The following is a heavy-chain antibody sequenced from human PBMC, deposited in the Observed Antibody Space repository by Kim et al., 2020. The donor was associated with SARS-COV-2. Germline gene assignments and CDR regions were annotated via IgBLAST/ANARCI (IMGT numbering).Heavy chain of an antibody. CDR3: ATREAAGGLDS. Sequence: SETLSLTCSVSGGSLSSGAYYWSLIRQHPGKGLEWVGYIHDTGTSFYNPSLKSRVTISMDTSKNQISLKLTSVTAADTAVYFCATREAAGGLDSWGQGTL. CDR1: GGSLSSGAYY. V-gene: IGHV4-31*03. D-gene: IGHD1-26*01. CDR2: IHDTGTS. J-gene: IGHJ5*01.